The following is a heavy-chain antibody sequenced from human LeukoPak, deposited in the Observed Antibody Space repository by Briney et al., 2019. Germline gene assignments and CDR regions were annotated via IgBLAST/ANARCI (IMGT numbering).Heavy chain of an antibody. Sequence: GGSLRLSCAASGFTFSNFAMAWVRQTPGKGLVWVSRINSDGSSTSYADSVKGRFTISRDNAKNTLYLQMNSLRAEDTAVYYCARPLRFLEWLVFDPWGQGTLVTVSS. D-gene: IGHD3-3*01. CDR2: INSDGSST. V-gene: IGHV3-74*01. CDR3: ARPLRFLEWLVFDP. J-gene: IGHJ5*02. CDR1: GFTFSNFA.